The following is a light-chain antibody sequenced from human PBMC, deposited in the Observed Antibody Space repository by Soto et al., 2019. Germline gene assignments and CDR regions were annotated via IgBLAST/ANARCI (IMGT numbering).Light chain of an antibody. V-gene: IGKV1-5*03. J-gene: IGKJ1*01. Sequence: DIQMTQSPSTLSGSVGDRVTITCRASQTISSWLAWYQQKPGKAPKLLIYKASTLKSGVPSRFSGSGSGTEFTLTISSQQPDDFETYYCQHYNSYSEALGQGTKVDIK. CDR1: QTISSW. CDR3: QHYNSYSEA. CDR2: KAS.